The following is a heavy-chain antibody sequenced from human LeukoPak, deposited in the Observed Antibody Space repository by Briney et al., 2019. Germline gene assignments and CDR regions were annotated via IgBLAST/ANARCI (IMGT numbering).Heavy chain of an antibody. CDR3: ASGSYGGSFDY. V-gene: IGHV4-4*07. J-gene: IGHJ4*02. Sequence: SETLSLTCTISGGSISGYYWSWIRQPAGKGLEWIGRIYTSGSTNYNPSLKSRVTMSVDTSKNQFSLKLSSVTAADTAVYYCASGSYGGSFDYWGQGTLVTVSS. D-gene: IGHD5-18*01. CDR1: GGSISGYY. CDR2: IYTSGST.